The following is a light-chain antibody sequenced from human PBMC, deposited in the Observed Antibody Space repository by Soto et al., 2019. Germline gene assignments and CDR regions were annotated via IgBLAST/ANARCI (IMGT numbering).Light chain of an antibody. V-gene: IGKV1-27*01. J-gene: IGKJ1*01. Sequence: DIPMTQSPSSLSASVGDRVTITCRASQGISNYLAWYQQQPGKVPKLLIYVASTLQSGVPSRFSGSGSGTDFTLTISSLQPEDVATYYCQQYNSAPWTFGQGNKVEIK. CDR2: VAS. CDR3: QQYNSAPWT. CDR1: QGISNY.